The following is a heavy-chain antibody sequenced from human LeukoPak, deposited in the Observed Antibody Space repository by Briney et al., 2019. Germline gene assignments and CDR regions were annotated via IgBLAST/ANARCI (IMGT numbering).Heavy chain of an antibody. V-gene: IGHV4-59*01. D-gene: IGHD3-16*01. CDR1: GGSISSYY. Sequence: SETLSLTCTVSGGSISSYYWSWLRQPPGKGLEWIGYIYYSGSTNYNPSLKSRVTISVDTSKNQSSLKLSSVTAADTAVYYCARDQGRLGEFSRFDYGMDVWGQGTTVTVSS. J-gene: IGHJ6*02. CDR2: IYYSGST. CDR3: ARDQGRLGEFSRFDYGMDV.